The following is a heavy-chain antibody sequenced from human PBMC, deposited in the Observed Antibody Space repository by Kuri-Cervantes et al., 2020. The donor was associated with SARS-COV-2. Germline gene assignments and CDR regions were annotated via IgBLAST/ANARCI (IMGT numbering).Heavy chain of an antibody. J-gene: IGHJ1*01. Sequence: SETLSLTCAVYGGSFSGYYWSWILQPPGKGLEWIGEINHSGSTNYNPSLKSRVTISVDTSKNQFSLKLSSVTAADTAVYYCARGGWVVVDADPEYFQHWGQGTLVTVSS. D-gene: IGHD2-2*01. CDR1: GGSFSGYY. CDR2: INHSGST. V-gene: IGHV4-34*01. CDR3: ARGGWVVVDADPEYFQH.